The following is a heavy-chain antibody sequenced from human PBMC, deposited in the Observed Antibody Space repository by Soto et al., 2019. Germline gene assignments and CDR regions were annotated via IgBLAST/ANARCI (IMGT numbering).Heavy chain of an antibody. CDR2: ISPSGDST. CDR1: RFTFSSSY. V-gene: IGHV3-64*02. CDR3: ARGHYYGSGLYYFDY. J-gene: IGHJ4*02. D-gene: IGHD3-10*01. Sequence: GGSLRLSCAASRFTFSSSYMHWVRQAPGKGLQYVSAISPSGDSTFYTDSVKGRFTISRDNSKNMLYLQMGSLRAEDMAVYYCARGHYYGSGLYYFDYWGQGALVTVSS.